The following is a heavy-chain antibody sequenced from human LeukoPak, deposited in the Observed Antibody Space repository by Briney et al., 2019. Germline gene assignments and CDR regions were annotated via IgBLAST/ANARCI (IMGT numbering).Heavy chain of an antibody. CDR3: ARVGGSYQTAYYFDY. J-gene: IGHJ4*02. CDR1: GYTFTGYG. V-gene: IGHV1-18*01. Sequence: ASVKVSCKASGYTFTGYGISWVRQAPGQGLEWMGWISAYNGNTNYAQKLQGRVTMTTDTSTSTAYMELRSLRSDDTAVYYCARVGGSYQTAYYFDYWGQGTLVTVSS. D-gene: IGHD1-26*01. CDR2: ISAYNGNT.